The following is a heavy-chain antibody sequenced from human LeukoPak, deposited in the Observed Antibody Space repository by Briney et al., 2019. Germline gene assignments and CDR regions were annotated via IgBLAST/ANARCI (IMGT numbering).Heavy chain of an antibody. Sequence: ASVKVSCRASGYTLTSYGISWVRQAPGQGLEWMGWISAYNGNTNYAQRLQGRVTMTTDTSTSTAYMELRSLRSDDTAVYYCARSIGGGLSDYWGQGTLVTVSS. CDR1: GYTLTSYG. J-gene: IGHJ4*02. CDR3: ARSIGGGLSDY. CDR2: ISAYNGNT. V-gene: IGHV1-18*01. D-gene: IGHD2-8*01.